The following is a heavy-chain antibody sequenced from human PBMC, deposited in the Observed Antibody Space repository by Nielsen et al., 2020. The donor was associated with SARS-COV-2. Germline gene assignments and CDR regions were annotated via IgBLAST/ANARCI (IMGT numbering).Heavy chain of an antibody. CDR2: ISYDGSNK. D-gene: IGHD5-12*01. J-gene: IGHJ6*03. CDR1: GFTFSSYA. Sequence: GESLKISCAASGFTFSSYAMHWVRQAPGKGLEWVAVISYDGSNKYYADSVKGRFTISRDNSKNTLYLQMNSLRAEDTAVYYCVRDAPDIVAPDESYYHYYMDVWGKGTTVTVSS. V-gene: IGHV3-30-3*01. CDR3: VRDAPDIVAPDESYYHYYMDV.